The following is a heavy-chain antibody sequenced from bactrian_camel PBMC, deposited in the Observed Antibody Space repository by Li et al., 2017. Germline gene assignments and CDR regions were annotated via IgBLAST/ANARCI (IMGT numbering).Heavy chain of an antibody. J-gene: IGHJ4*01. Sequence: HVQLVESGGGSVQAGWSLRLSCVVSGYTKSGYTMGWFRQAPEKEREGVAALDDKGATTYADSVKGRFTISYDNARDTLYLQMDSLKLEDTGTYFCAGDPECYPGWSLVATAEWYEYSYRGRGTQVTVS. CDR1: GYTKSGYT. CDR2: LDDKGAT. CDR3: AGDPECYPGWSLVATAEWYEYSY. D-gene: IGHD4*01. V-gene: IGHV3S57*01.